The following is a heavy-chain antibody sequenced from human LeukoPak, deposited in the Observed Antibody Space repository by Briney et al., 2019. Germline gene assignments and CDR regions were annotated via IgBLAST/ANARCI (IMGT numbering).Heavy chain of an antibody. V-gene: IGHV3-23*01. Sequence: GGSLRLSCAASGFTFSDSWMSWVRQAPGKGLEWVSSLSDTGDSTHYADSVKGRFTISRDSARSALYLQMNSLRAEDTAVYYCAKGDCSSGSCYFDYWGQGSQVTVSS. J-gene: IGHJ4*02. CDR2: LSDTGDST. CDR1: GFTFSDSW. CDR3: AKGDCSSGSCYFDY. D-gene: IGHD2-15*01.